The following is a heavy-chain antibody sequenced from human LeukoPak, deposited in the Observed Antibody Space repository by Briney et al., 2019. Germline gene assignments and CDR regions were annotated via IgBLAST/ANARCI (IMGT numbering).Heavy chain of an antibody. Sequence: GGSLRLSCAASGFTFSSYAMSWVRQAPGKGLEWVSAISESGSGTYYADSVKGRFTISRDNSKDTLSLQMNSLRAEDTAVYYCAKDTPQGYTFGSIEQDYWGQGTLVTVSS. D-gene: IGHD5-18*01. CDR2: ISESGSGT. CDR3: AKDTPQGYTFGSIEQDY. V-gene: IGHV3-23*01. CDR1: GFTFSSYA. J-gene: IGHJ4*02.